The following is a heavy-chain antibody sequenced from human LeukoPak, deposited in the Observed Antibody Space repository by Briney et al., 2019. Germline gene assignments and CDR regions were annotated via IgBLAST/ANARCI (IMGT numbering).Heavy chain of an antibody. V-gene: IGHV3-23*01. Sequence: GGSLRLSCAASGFTLSSYAMSWVRQAPGKGLEWVSAISGSGGSTYYADSVKGRFTISRDNSKNTLYLQMNSLRAEDTAVYYCTKDHCSSTSCYTLFDYWGQGTLVTVSS. J-gene: IGHJ4*02. CDR2: ISGSGGST. CDR1: GFTLSSYA. D-gene: IGHD2-2*02. CDR3: TKDHCSSTSCYTLFDY.